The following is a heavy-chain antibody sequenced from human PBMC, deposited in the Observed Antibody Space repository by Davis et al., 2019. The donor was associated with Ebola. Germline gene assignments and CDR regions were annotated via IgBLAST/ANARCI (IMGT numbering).Heavy chain of an antibody. CDR2: IYYSGST. Sequence: PSETLSLTCTVSGGSISSGGYYWSWIRQHPGKGLEWIGYIYYSGSTYYNPSLKSRVTISVDTSKNQFSLKLSSVTAEDTAVYYCARGVVVPAAHFDYWGQGTLVTVSS. D-gene: IGHD2-2*01. J-gene: IGHJ4*02. CDR1: GGSISSGGYY. V-gene: IGHV4-31*03. CDR3: ARGVVVPAAHFDY.